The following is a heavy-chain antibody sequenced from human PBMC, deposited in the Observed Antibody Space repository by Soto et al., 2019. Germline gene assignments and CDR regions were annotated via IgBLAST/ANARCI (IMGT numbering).Heavy chain of an antibody. CDR1: GYSFTNHG. CDR2: ISAGNGQT. J-gene: IGHJ6*02. CDR3: ARGRSSWEKYYFYGLDV. V-gene: IGHV1-3*01. D-gene: IGHD6-13*01. Sequence: ASVKVSCKASGYSFTNHGIHWVRQAPGQRPEWMGWISAGNGQTKYAQRFQGRVTITRDTSVSTAHMDLSSLTSEDTGVYYCARGRSSWEKYYFYGLDVWGQGTTVTVSS.